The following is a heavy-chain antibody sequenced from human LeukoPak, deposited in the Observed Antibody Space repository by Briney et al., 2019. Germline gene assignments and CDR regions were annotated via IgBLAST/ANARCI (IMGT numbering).Heavy chain of an antibody. D-gene: IGHD2-21*02. Sequence: GASVKVSCKASGGTFSSYAISWVRQAPGQGLEWMGWINPNSGGTNYAQKFQGRVTMTRDTSISTAYMELSRLRSEDTAVYYCARDPSYCGGDCYPNWFDPWGQGTLVTVSS. V-gene: IGHV1-2*02. CDR2: INPNSGGT. CDR1: GGTFSSYA. CDR3: ARDPSYCGGDCYPNWFDP. J-gene: IGHJ5*02.